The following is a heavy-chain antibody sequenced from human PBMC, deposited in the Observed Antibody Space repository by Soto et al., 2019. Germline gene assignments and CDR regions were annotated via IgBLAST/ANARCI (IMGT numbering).Heavy chain of an antibody. Sequence: GGSLRLSCVASGFTHDSYSMNWIRHAPGEGLDWVSVISGGGTSTSYADSFKGRFTVSRDNSTNTMYLQMQSLRAEDTGVYYCAKERFVSHFGIVPADTLLGLAVWGQGPRSPYP. J-gene: IGHJ6*02. CDR1: GFTHDSYS. V-gene: IGHV3-23*01. CDR3: AKERFVSHFGIVPADTLLGLAV. CDR2: ISGGGTST. D-gene: IGHD2-2*01.